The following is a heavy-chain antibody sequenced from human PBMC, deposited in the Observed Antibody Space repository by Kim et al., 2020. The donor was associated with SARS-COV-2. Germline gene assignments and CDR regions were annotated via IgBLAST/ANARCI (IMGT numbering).Heavy chain of an antibody. CDR2: IYHSGST. CDR1: GYSISSGYY. CDR3: ARDTDYYDSSGDVVHHYFDY. V-gene: IGHV4-38-2*02. D-gene: IGHD3-22*01. Sequence: SETLSLTCTVSGYSISSGYYWGWIRQPPGKGLEWIGSIYHSGSTYYNPSLKSRVTISVDTSKNQFSLKLSSVTAADTAVYYFARDTDYYDSSGDVVHHYFDYWGQGTLVTVSS. J-gene: IGHJ4*02.